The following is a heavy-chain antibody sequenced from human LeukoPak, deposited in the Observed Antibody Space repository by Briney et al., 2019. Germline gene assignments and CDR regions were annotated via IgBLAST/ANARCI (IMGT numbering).Heavy chain of an antibody. J-gene: IGHJ4*02. D-gene: IGHD1-26*01. CDR1: GFTFSAYG. CDR3: AALIIGRPFDY. V-gene: IGHV3-7*03. Sequence: GGSLRLSCVASGFTFSAYGMRWVRQAPGKGLEYMASIKQDGSETYYVDSVKGRFTISRDNAKDSLDLQMNNLRAEDTAVYYCAALIIGRPFDYWGQGTLVIVSS. CDR2: IKQDGSET.